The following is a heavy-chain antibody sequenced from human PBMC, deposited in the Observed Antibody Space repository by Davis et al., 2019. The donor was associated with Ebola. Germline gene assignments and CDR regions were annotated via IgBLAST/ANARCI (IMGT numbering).Heavy chain of an antibody. Sequence: ASVKVSCKFSGGPYDDHGINWVRQAPGQGLEWMGWISDYNGNTNSAQKFQGRVTMTTDTSTNTAYMELRSLRSDDTAVYYCVGDGYGGNWFDPWGQGTLVTVSS. D-gene: IGHD5-12*01. CDR2: ISDYNGNT. J-gene: IGHJ5*02. CDR3: VGDGYGGNWFDP. V-gene: IGHV1-18*01. CDR1: GGPYDDHG.